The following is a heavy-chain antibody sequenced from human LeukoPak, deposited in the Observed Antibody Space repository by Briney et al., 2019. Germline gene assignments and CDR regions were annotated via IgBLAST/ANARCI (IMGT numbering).Heavy chain of an antibody. J-gene: IGHJ6*03. D-gene: IGHD3-10*01. V-gene: IGHV4-59*01. CDR2: IYYSGST. CDR1: GGSISSYY. CDR3: ARGPRFYGSGSYYEPYYYYMDV. Sequence: SETLSLTCTVSGGSISSYYWSWIRQPPGKGLEWIGYIYYSGSTNYNPSLKSRVTISVDTSKNQFSLKLSSVTAADTAVYYCARGPRFYGSGSYYEPYYYYMDVWGKGTTVTISS.